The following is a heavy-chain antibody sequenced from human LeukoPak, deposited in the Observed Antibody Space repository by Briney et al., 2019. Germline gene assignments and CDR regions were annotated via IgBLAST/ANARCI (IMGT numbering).Heavy chain of an antibody. CDR3: ARSVRVTSSGYAH. CDR1: GGFISNYY. D-gene: IGHD3-22*01. Sequence: SETLSLTCTVSGGFISNYYWSWIRQLPGKGLEWIGEINHSGSTNYNPSLKSRVTISVDTSKNQFSLKLSSVTAADTAVYYCARSVRVTSSGYAHWGQGTLVTVSS. CDR2: INHSGST. V-gene: IGHV4-34*01. J-gene: IGHJ4*02.